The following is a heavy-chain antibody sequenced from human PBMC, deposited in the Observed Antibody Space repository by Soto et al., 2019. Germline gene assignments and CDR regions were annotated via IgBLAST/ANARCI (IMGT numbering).Heavy chain of an antibody. J-gene: IGHJ4*02. CDR2: ISGSGGST. CDR3: AKDRWLVQRVYFDY. D-gene: IGHD6-19*01. Sequence: GGSLRLSCAASGFTFSSCDMSWVRQAPGKGLEWVSAISGSGGSTYYADSVKGRFTISRDNSKNTLYLQMNSLRAEDTAVYYCAKDRWLVQRVYFDYWGQGTLVTVSS. CDR1: GFTFSSCD. V-gene: IGHV3-23*01.